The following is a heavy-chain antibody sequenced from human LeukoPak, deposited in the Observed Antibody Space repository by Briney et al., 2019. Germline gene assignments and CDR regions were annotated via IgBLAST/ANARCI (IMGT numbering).Heavy chain of an antibody. V-gene: IGHV3-30*19. CDR3: AKDDGYSYGIDY. D-gene: IGHD5-18*01. Sequence: GGSLRLSCAASGFTFSSYGMHWVRQAPGKGLEWVAVISYDGSNKYYADSVKGRFTISRDNSKNTLYPQMNSLRAEDTAVYYCAKDDGYSYGIDYWGQGTLVTVSS. CDR1: GFTFSSYG. J-gene: IGHJ4*02. CDR2: ISYDGSNK.